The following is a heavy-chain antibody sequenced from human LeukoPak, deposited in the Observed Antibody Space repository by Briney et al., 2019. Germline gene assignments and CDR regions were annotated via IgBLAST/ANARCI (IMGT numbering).Heavy chain of an antibody. D-gene: IGHD4-17*01. J-gene: IGHJ5*02. Sequence: SETLSLTCTVSGGSISSYYWSWIRQPPGKGLEWIGFIYYTGNTNYNPSLESRLTISVDTSKNQFSLKVSSVTAADTALYYCVRSRSGTYGWFEPWGQGTLVTVSS. CDR1: GGSISSYY. CDR3: VRSRSGTYGWFEP. CDR2: IYYTGNT. V-gene: IGHV4-59*01.